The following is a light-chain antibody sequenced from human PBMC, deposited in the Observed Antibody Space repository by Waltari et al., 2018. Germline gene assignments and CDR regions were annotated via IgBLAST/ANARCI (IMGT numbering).Light chain of an antibody. V-gene: IGKV3-20*01. CDR1: RSISRY. CDR3: QNHERLPAM. J-gene: IGKJ1*01. CDR2: AAS. Sequence: SCRASRSISRYLARYQQKPGQAPRLLIYAASSRATGIPDRFSGSGSGTDFSLTISRLEPEDFAVYYCQNHERLPAMFGQGTKVEIK.